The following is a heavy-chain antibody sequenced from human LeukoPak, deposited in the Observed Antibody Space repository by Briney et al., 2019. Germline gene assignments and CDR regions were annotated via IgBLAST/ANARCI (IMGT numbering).Heavy chain of an antibody. V-gene: IGHV1-24*01. CDR3: ATQGNKQPKNYGMDV. Sequence: GASVKVSCKVSGYTLTELSMHWVRQAPGKGLEWRGGFDPEDGETIYAQKFQGRVTMTEDTSTDTAYMELSSLRSEDTAVYYCATQGNKQPKNYGMDVWGQGTTVTVSS. D-gene: IGHD2/OR15-2a*01. CDR1: GYTLTELS. CDR2: FDPEDGET. J-gene: IGHJ6*02.